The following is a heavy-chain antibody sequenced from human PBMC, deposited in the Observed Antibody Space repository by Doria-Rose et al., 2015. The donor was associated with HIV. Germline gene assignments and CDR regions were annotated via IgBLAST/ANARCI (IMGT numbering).Heavy chain of an antibody. D-gene: IGHD1-26*01. V-gene: IGHV3-7*05. CDR2: IKQDGSEK. Sequence: VQLVQSGGGLVQRGGSLGLSCAASGFTIRSYWMSWVRQAPGKGLEWVANIKQDGSEKYYVDFVKGRFTISRDNAKNSLYLQMNSLRDEDTAIYYCAREVGPRFDPWGQGTLVTVSS. CDR3: AREVGPRFDP. CDR1: GFTIRSYW. J-gene: IGHJ5*02.